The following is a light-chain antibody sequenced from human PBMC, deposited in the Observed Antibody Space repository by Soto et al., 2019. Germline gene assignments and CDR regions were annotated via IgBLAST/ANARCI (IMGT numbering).Light chain of an antibody. CDR1: QNVNYN. Sequence: EVVMTQSPATLSVSPGERATLSCRASQNVNYNLAWYQQKPGQAPRLLIYGASTRATGVPATFSGSGSGTEFTLTISSLQSEDFAIYYCQQYHHWPPLTFGGGTRVEIK. V-gene: IGKV3-15*01. J-gene: IGKJ4*01. CDR3: QQYHHWPPLT. CDR2: GAS.